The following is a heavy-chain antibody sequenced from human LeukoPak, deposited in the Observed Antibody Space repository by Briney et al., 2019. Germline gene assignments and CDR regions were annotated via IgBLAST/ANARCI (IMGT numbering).Heavy chain of an antibody. V-gene: IGHV1-2*02. CDR2: INPNSGGT. CDR3: ARDSGNVLRFFNWFDP. Sequence: ASVKVSCKASGYTFTSYYMHWVRQAPGQGLEWMGWINPNSGGTNYAQKFQGRVTMTRDTSISTAYMELSRLRSDDTAVYYCARDSGNVLRFFNWFDPWGQGTLVTVSS. CDR1: GYTFTSYY. J-gene: IGHJ5*02. D-gene: IGHD3-3*01.